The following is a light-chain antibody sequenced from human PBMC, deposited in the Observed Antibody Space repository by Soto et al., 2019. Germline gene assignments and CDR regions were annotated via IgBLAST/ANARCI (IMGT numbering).Light chain of an antibody. V-gene: IGLV2-8*01. CDR1: SSDVGGYDY. CDR3: SSYTGGNPSYV. J-gene: IGLJ1*01. CDR2: EVT. Sequence: QSVLTQPPSASGSPGQSVTISCTGTSSDVGGYDYVSWYQQHPGKAPKLMIYEVTLRPSGVSDRFSGSKSGNTASLTVSGLQAEYEADYYCSSYTGGNPSYVFGTGTKVTDL.